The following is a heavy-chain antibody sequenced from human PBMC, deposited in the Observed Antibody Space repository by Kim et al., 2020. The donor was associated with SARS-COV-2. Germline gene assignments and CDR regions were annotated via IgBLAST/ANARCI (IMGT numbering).Heavy chain of an antibody. V-gene: IGHV3-33*01. Sequence: YCAESWKGRFTISRDDSKNTLYLQMNSLGAEDTAVYYCARDTRDYYGMDVWGQGTTVTVSS. J-gene: IGHJ6*02. CDR3: ARDTRDYYGMDV.